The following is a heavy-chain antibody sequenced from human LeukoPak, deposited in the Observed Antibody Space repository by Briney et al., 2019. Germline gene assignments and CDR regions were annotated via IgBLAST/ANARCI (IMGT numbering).Heavy chain of an antibody. CDR3: ARDDTDFWSGSPNWFDP. CDR1: GGSISSGPYF. D-gene: IGHD3-3*01. V-gene: IGHV4-61*02. Sequence: SQTLSLTCSVSGGSISSGPYFWSWIRQSPGQGLEWIGRIYTSGSTNYNPTLKSRVTMSVDTSKNQFSLKLSSVTAADTAVYYCARDDTDFWSGSPNWFDPWGQGTLVTVSS. J-gene: IGHJ5*02. CDR2: IYTSGST.